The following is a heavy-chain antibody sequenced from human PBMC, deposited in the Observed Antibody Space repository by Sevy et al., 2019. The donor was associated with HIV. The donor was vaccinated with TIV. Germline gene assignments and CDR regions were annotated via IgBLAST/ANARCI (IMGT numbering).Heavy chain of an antibody. D-gene: IGHD2-2*01. V-gene: IGHV1-18*01. J-gene: IGHJ4*02. CDR3: ARDKPQGVVVLPGSMWGGIDY. CDR1: GYTFRNYG. CDR2: ISAYTGDT. Sequence: ASVKVSCRASGYTFRNYGISWVRQAPGQGLEWLGWISAYTGDTDFAQRVKARVTFTSDTSTNTAYLELRSLRSDDTAVYYCARDKPQGVVVLPGSMWGGIDYWGQGTLVTVSS.